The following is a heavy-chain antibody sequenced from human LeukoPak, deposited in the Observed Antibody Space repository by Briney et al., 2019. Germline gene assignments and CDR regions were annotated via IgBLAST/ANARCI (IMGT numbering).Heavy chain of an antibody. D-gene: IGHD3-22*01. V-gene: IGHV3-30*04. CDR1: GFTFSSYA. Sequence: GSLRLSCAASGFTFSSYAMHWVRQAPGKGLEWVAVISYDGSNKYYADSEKGRFTISRDNSKNTLYLQMNSLRAEDTAVYYCARDMYYYDSSGLYYGMDVWGQGTTVTVSS. CDR2: ISYDGSNK. J-gene: IGHJ6*02. CDR3: ARDMYYYDSSGLYYGMDV.